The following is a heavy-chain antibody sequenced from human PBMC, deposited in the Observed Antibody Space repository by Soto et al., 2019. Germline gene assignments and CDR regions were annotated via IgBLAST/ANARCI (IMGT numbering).Heavy chain of an antibody. CDR2: IWYDGTQK. D-gene: IGHD4-17*01. V-gene: IGHV3-33*08. J-gene: IGHJ4*02. Sequence: GGSLRLSCAASGFTFSTYRMHWVRQPPGKGLEWLAAIWYDGTQKYYADSVKGRFIISRDNSKKTLYLEMNSLRAEDTAVYYCARAGGTTVTGLWHFDSWGQGTLVTVSS. CDR1: GFTFSTYR. CDR3: ARAGGTTVTGLWHFDS.